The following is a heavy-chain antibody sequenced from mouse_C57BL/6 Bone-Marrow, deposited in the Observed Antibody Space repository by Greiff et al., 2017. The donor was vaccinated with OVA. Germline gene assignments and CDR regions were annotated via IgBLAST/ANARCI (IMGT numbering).Heavy chain of an antibody. V-gene: IGHV5-4*01. CDR1: GFTFSSYA. CDR2: ISDGGSYT. Sequence: EVNVVESGGGLVKPGGSLKLSCAASGFTFSSYAMSWVRQTPDKRLEWVATISDGGSYTYYPDNVKGRFTISRDNAKNNLYLQMSHLKSEDTAMYYCARDEDGKGAMDYWGQGTSVTVSS. J-gene: IGHJ4*01. D-gene: IGHD2-1*01. CDR3: ARDEDGKGAMDY.